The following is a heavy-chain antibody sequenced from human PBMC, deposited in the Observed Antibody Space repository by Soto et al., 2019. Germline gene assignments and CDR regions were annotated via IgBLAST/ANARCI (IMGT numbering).Heavy chain of an antibody. CDR2: ISAYNGDT. V-gene: IGHV1-18*01. Sequence: ASVKVSCKASGYTFTNFDISWVRQAPGQGLEWMGWISAYNGDTKYSQKVRDRVTLTTDTSTSTAYMDLRSLRYDDTAIYYCARSPSGPHYCGQGTLVTVSS. D-gene: IGHD6-19*01. J-gene: IGHJ4*01. CDR1: GYTFTNFD. CDR3: ARSPSGPHY.